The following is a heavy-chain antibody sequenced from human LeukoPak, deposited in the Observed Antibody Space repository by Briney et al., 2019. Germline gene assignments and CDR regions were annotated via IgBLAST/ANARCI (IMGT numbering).Heavy chain of an antibody. V-gene: IGHV1-24*01. CDR2: FDPEDGET. D-gene: IGHD1-26*01. CDR1: GYTLTELS. CDR3: ATEGIVGATRSYFDY. J-gene: IGHJ4*02. Sequence: GASAKVSCKVSGYTLTELSMHWVRQAPGKGLEWMGGFDPEDGETIYAQKFQGRVTMTEDTSTDTAYMELSSLRSEDTAVYYCATEGIVGATRSYFDYWGQGTLVTVSS.